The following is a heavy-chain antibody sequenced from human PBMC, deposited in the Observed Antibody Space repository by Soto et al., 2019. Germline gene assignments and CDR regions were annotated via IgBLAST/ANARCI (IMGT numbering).Heavy chain of an antibody. D-gene: IGHD3-10*01. Sequence: GGSLRLSCAASGFTFDDYAMHWVRQAPGKGLEWVSGISWNSGSIGYADSVKGRFTIARDNAKNSLYLQMNSLRAEDTALYYCAKVPYYYGSGSYYKGYFDYWGQGTLVTVSS. CDR2: ISWNSGSI. V-gene: IGHV3-9*01. CDR3: AKVPYYYGSGSYYKGYFDY. CDR1: GFTFDDYA. J-gene: IGHJ4*02.